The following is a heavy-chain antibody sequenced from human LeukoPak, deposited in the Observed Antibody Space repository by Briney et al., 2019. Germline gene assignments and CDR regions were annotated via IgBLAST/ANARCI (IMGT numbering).Heavy chain of an antibody. CDR2: IYYSGST. CDR1: GGSISSYY. Sequence: SETLSLTCTVSGGSISSYYWSWIRQPPGKGLEWNGYIYYSGSTNYNPSLKSRVTMSVDTSKNQFSLKLSSVTAADTAVYYCARTLGYCSGGSCNGDAFDIWGQGTMVTVSS. J-gene: IGHJ3*02. CDR3: ARTLGYCSGGSCNGDAFDI. V-gene: IGHV4-59*01. D-gene: IGHD2-15*01.